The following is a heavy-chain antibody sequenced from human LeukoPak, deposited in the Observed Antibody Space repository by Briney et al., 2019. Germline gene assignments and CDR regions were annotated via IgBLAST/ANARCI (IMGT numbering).Heavy chain of an antibody. CDR3: ARGPYAYTSSATLGSYNWFDP. V-gene: IGHV5-51*01. J-gene: IGHJ5*01. CDR1: GYSFPNYW. Sequence: GESLKISCKGSGYSFPNYWIGWVRQMPGKGLEWMGIIYPGDSHTRYSPSFQDQVTISVDKSISTAYLQWSSLKASDTAMYYCARGPYAYTSSATLGSYNWFDPWGQGTTVTVSS. CDR2: IYPGDSHT. D-gene: IGHD2-2*02.